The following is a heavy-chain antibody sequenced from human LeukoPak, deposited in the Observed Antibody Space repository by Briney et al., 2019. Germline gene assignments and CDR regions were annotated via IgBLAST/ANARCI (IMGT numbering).Heavy chain of an antibody. V-gene: IGHV3-53*01. J-gene: IGHJ3*02. D-gene: IGHD5-18*01. CDR2: IYSGGST. CDR3: ARVKTAMVDDAFDI. Sequence: TGGSLRLSCAASGFTASSNYMSWVLQAPGKGLEWVSVIYSGGSTYYADSVKGRFTISRDNSKNTLYLQMNSLRAEDTAVYYCARVKTAMVDDAFDIWGQGTMVTVSS. CDR1: GFTASSNY.